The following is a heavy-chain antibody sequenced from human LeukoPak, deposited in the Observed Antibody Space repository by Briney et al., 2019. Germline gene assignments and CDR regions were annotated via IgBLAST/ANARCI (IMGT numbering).Heavy chain of an antibody. CDR2: IYPGDSDT. D-gene: IGHD3-9*01. CDR3: ARRARYDVLTGYHP. Sequence: GESLKISCQGSGYSFTNYWIGWVRQMSGKGLEWMGIIYPGDSDTRYSPSFQGQVTISVDKSISTAYLQWSSLKASDTAMYYCARRARYDVLTGYHPWGQGTLVTVSS. CDR1: GYSFTNYW. J-gene: IGHJ5*02. V-gene: IGHV5-51*01.